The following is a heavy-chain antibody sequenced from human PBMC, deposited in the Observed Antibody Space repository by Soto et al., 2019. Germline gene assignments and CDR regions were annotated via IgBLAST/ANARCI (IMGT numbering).Heavy chain of an antibody. Sequence: SETLSLTCTVSGGSIIGYYWSWIRQPAGKGLEWIGRIYTNGDTNYNPSLKSRVTMSVDTSKNQFSLNLSSVTAADTAVYYCARDYYGSGSRFDYWGQGTQVTVSS. D-gene: IGHD3-10*01. CDR3: ARDYYGSGSRFDY. CDR1: GGSIIGYY. V-gene: IGHV4-4*07. CDR2: IYTNGDT. J-gene: IGHJ4*02.